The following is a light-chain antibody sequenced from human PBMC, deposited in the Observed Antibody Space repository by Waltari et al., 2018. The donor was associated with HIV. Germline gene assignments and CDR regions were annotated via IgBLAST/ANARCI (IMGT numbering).Light chain of an antibody. Sequence: QSVMTQPPSASGTPGQRVTISCSGSSSNIGRNYVNWYQQLPGTTPKLLIYRNNPRPPAVPDPFAGPKSGTSASLAISGLRSEDEADYYCAAWDDSLSGSWVFGGGTQVTVL. V-gene: IGLV1-47*01. CDR3: AAWDDSLSGSWV. J-gene: IGLJ3*02. CDR1: SSNIGRNY. CDR2: RNN.